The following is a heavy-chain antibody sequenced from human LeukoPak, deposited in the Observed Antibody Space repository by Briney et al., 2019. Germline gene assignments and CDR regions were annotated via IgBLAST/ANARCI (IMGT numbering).Heavy chain of an antibody. D-gene: IGHD3-3*01. Sequence: GASVKVSCKASGYTFTGYYMHWVRQAPGQGLEWMGWINPNSGGTNYAQKFQGRVTMTRDTSISTAYMELSRLRSDDTAVYYCARCRRGSGYPIDYWGQGTLVTVSS. CDR1: GYTFTGYY. J-gene: IGHJ4*02. V-gene: IGHV1-2*02. CDR2: INPNSGGT. CDR3: ARCRRGSGYPIDY.